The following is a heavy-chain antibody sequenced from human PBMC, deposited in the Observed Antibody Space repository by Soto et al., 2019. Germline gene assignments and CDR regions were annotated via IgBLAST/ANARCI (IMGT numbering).Heavy chain of an antibody. D-gene: IGHD6-19*01. CDR1: GFTFSTYD. V-gene: IGHV3-21*01. J-gene: IGHJ5*02. CDR2: ISTSRGYI. CDR3: ARPAVSGANWFDP. Sequence: EVQLVESGGGLVKPGGSLRLSCAASGFTFSTYDMNWVRQAPGKGLEWVSYISTSRGYIYYADSVKGRFTISRDNAKNSLYLQMNSLRVDDTAVYYCARPAVSGANWFDPWGQGTLVAVSS.